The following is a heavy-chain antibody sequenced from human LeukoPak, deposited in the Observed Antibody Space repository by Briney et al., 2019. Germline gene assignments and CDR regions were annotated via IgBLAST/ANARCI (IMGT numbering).Heavy chain of an antibody. Sequence: VGSLRLSCAASGFTFSSYAMSWVRQAPGKGLEWVSTISGCGGSTDYADSVKGRFTISRDNSKNTLYLQVNSLRAEDTAVYYCSLGDSSGYYYAYWGQGTLVTVSS. J-gene: IGHJ4*02. CDR1: GFTFSSYA. CDR3: SLGDSSGYYYAY. CDR2: ISGCGGST. V-gene: IGHV3-23*01. D-gene: IGHD3-22*01.